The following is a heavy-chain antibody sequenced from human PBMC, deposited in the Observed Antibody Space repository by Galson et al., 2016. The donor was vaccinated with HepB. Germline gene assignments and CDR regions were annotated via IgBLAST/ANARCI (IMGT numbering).Heavy chain of an antibody. Sequence: CAISGDSVSSNSAGWNWIRQSPSRGLEWLGRTYYGSNWRNDYADSVKSRITINPDTSKNHFSLQLNSVTPEDTAVYYCARSYLLGRGFGWWGQGTLVTVSS. CDR2: TYYGSNWRN. CDR3: ARSYLLGRGFGW. J-gene: IGHJ4*02. D-gene: IGHD7-27*01. V-gene: IGHV6-1*01. CDR1: GDSVSSNSAG.